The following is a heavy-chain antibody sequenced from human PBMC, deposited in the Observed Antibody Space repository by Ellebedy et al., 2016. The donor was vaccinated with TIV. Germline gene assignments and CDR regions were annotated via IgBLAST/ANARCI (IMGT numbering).Heavy chain of an antibody. CDR2: IKQDESEK. J-gene: IGHJ6*04. V-gene: IGHV3-7*01. CDR1: GFTFSNYW. CDR3: GRAMDV. Sequence: GESLKISCAASGFTFSNYWMHWVRQAPGRGLEWVANIKQDESEKYYVDSVKGRLTISRDDAKNSLYLQMNSLRVEDTAVYYCGRAMDVWGKGTTVTVSS.